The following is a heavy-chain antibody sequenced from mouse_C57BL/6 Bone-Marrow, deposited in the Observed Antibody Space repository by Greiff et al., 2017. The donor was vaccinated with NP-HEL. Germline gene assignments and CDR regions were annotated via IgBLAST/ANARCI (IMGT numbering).Heavy chain of an antibody. CDR2: IWSGGST. CDR1: GFSLTSYG. D-gene: IGHD2-1*01. Sequence: VQLQQSGPGLVQPSQSLSITCTVSGFSLTSYGVHWVRQSPGKGLEWLGVIWSGGSTDYNAAFISRLSISKDNSKSQVFFKMNSLQADDTAIYYCASLIYYGNYVAMDYWGQGTSVTVSS. V-gene: IGHV2-2*01. CDR3: ASLIYYGNYVAMDY. J-gene: IGHJ4*01.